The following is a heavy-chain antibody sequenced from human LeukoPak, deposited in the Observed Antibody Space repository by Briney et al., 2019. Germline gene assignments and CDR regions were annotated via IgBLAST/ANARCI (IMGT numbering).Heavy chain of an antibody. CDR2: INHSGST. J-gene: IGHJ4*02. D-gene: IGHD2-15*01. Sequence: SETLSLTCAVYGGSFSGYYWSWIRQPPGKGLEWIGEINHSGSTNYNPSLKSRVTISVDTSKNQFSLKLSSVTAADTAVYYCARGASHDCSGGSCYYYWGQGTLVTVSS. CDR1: GGSFSGYY. V-gene: IGHV4-34*01. CDR3: ARGASHDCSGGSCYYY.